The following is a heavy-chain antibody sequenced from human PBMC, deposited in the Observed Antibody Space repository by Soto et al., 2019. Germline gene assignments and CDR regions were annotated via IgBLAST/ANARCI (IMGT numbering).Heavy chain of an antibody. CDR2: ISYDGSNK. D-gene: IGHD1-1*01. Sequence: GGSLRLSCAASGFTFSSYGMHWVRQAPGKGLEWVAVISYDGSNKYYADSVKGRFTISRDNSKNTLYLQMNSLRAEDTAVYYCAKDGLGGTGTTIYYFDYWGQGTLVTVSS. J-gene: IGHJ4*02. CDR1: GFTFSSYG. CDR3: AKDGLGGTGTTIYYFDY. V-gene: IGHV3-30*18.